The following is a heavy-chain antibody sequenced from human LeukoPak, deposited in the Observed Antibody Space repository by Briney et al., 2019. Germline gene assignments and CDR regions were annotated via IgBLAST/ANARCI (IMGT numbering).Heavy chain of an antibody. Sequence: SETLSLTCTVSGGAISAYYWSWIRQPPGKGLEWIGSIYYSGSTYYNPSLKSRVTISVDTSKNQFSLKLSSVTAADTAVYYCARQGYCSSTSCWGGYYYMDVWGKGTTVTVSS. CDR3: ARQGYCSSTSCWGGYYYMDV. CDR1: GGAISAYY. CDR2: IYYSGST. V-gene: IGHV4-59*05. J-gene: IGHJ6*03. D-gene: IGHD2-2*01.